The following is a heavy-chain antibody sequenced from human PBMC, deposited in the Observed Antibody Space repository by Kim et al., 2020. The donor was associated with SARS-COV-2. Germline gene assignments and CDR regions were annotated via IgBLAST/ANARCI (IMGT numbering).Heavy chain of an antibody. J-gene: IGHJ4*02. V-gene: IGHV4-39*01. D-gene: IGHD6-6*01. CDR3: ARLEIAARQFDY. Sequence: YYNPSLTSRVTISVDTSKTQFSLKLSSVTAADTAVYYCARLEIAARQFDYWGQGTLVTVSS.